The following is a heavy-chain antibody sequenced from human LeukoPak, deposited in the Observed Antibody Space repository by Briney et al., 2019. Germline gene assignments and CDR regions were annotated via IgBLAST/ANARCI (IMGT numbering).Heavy chain of an antibody. V-gene: IGHV4-59*01. CDR3: ARLTKRNDAFTI. D-gene: IGHD1-14*01. Sequence: PETLYLTCSVSGDSINSYYWSWIRQPPGKGLEWIGYIYYSGSTNYNPSLKSRLTISVDTSKNQFSLKLTSVTTADTAVYYCARLTKRNDAFTIWGQGTMDTVSS. CDR1: GDSINSYY. J-gene: IGHJ3*02. CDR2: IYYSGST.